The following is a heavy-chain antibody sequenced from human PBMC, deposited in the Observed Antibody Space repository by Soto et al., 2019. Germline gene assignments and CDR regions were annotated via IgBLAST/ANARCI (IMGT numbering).Heavy chain of an antibody. CDR1: GGSISSYY. D-gene: IGHD1-26*01. CDR3: PRDLYIVGSTGYYYSAMDV. V-gene: IGHV4-59*01. Sequence: SEILSLTCTASGGSISSYYWSWIRQSPCTVLEWSGYIYSSGSTNYNPSLKRRVTISVDTPKNQFSLKLSSVTAADTAVYYRPRDLYIVGSTGYYYSAMDVWGQGITPTVSS. CDR2: IYSSGST. J-gene: IGHJ6*02.